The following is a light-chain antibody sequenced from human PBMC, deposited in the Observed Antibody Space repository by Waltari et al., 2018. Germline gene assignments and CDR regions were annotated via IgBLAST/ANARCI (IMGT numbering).Light chain of an antibody. J-gene: IGLJ1*01. CDR2: SNN. Sequence: QSVLTQPPSASGTPGQRVTISCSGTRPTLGSNTGNWYQQLPGTAPKRLIYSNNQRPSGVPARFSGSKSGTSASLAISGLQSEDEADYYCAAWDDSLNGYVFGTGTKVTVL. CDR3: AAWDDSLNGYV. CDR1: RPTLGSNT. V-gene: IGLV1-44*01.